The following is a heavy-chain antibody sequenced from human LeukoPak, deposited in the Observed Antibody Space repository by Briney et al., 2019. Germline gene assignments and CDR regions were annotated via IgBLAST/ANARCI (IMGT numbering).Heavy chain of an antibody. D-gene: IGHD3-10*01. CDR3: ARVIRGINNNFDY. J-gene: IGHJ4*02. CDR2: ISSSGSTI. Sequence: GGSLRLSCAASGFTFSSYGMNWVRQAPGKGLEWVSYISSSGSTIYYADSVKGRFTISRDNAKNSLYLQMNSLRAEDTAVYYCARVIRGINNNFDYWGQGTLVTVSS. CDR1: GFTFSSYG. V-gene: IGHV3-48*04.